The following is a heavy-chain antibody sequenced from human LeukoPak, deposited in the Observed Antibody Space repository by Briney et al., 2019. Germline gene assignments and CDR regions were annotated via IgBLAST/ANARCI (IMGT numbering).Heavy chain of an antibody. CDR2: ISSSSSYI. D-gene: IGHD3-22*01. J-gene: IGHJ4*02. CDR3: ARDLAPYYYDSSGYYSGPFDY. V-gene: IGHV3-21*01. Sequence: KSGGSLRLSCAASGFTFSSYSVNWVRQAPGKGLEWVSSISSSSSYIYYADPVKGRFTISRDNAKNSLYLQMNSLRAGDTAVYYCARDLAPYYYDSSGYYSGPFDYWGQGTLVTVSS. CDR1: GFTFSSYS.